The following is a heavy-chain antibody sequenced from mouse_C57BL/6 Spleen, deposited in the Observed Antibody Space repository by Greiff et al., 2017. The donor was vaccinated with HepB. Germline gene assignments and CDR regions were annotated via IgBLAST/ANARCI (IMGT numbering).Heavy chain of an antibody. Sequence: VQLQQSGAELARPGASVKMSCKASGYTFTSYTMHWVKQRPGQGLEWIGYINPSSGYTKYNQKFKDKATLTADKSSSTAYMQLSSLTSEDSAVYYCARNYYGSSYVYYFDYWGQGTTLTVSS. D-gene: IGHD1-1*01. V-gene: IGHV1-4*01. CDR1: GYTFTSYT. J-gene: IGHJ2*01. CDR3: ARNYYGSSYVYYFDY. CDR2: INPSSGYT.